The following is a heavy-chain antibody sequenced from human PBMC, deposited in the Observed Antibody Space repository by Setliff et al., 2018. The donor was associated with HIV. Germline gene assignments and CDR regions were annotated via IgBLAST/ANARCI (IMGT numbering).Heavy chain of an antibody. D-gene: IGHD3-10*01. CDR1: GYSISSGYY. CDR2: IYYRGNT. V-gene: IGHV4-31*11. J-gene: IGHJ6*02. CDR3: AGFGDSHYYYYGMDV. Sequence: PSETLSLTCAVSGYSISSGYYWSWIRRHPGKGLEWIGDIYYRGNTYYNPSLKSQVVISIDASKNQFSLKLRSVIAADTAVYYCAGFGDSHYYYYGMDVWGRGTKVTVSS.